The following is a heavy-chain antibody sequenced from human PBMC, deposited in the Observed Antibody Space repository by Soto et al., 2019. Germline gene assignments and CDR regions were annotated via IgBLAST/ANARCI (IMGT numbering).Heavy chain of an antibody. D-gene: IGHD3-10*01. V-gene: IGHV3-33*01. CDR3: ARDSRSTRYGDIDY. Sequence: QVQLVESGGGVVQPGRSLRLSCAASGFTFSSYGMHWVRQAPGKGLEWVAVIWYDGSKDYYADSVKGRFTISRDNSKNTLFLQMNSLRVEDTALYYCARDSRSTRYGDIDYWGPGILVTVSS. J-gene: IGHJ4*02. CDR1: GFTFSSYG. CDR2: IWYDGSKD.